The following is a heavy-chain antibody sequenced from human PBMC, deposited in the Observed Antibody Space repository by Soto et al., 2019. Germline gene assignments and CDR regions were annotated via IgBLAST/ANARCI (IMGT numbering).Heavy chain of an antibody. CDR1: GFTFSSYE. Sequence: LRLSFAVSGFTFSSYEMNWVRQAPGKGLEWVSYIGTSGKTIYYADSVRGRFTISRDNAKNSLYLQMNSLRAEDTAVYYCAKGRGLQSPSYDMDVWGQGTTVTVSS. D-gene: IGHD4-4*01. CDR2: IGTSGKTI. J-gene: IGHJ6*02. V-gene: IGHV3-48*03. CDR3: AKGRGLQSPSYDMDV.